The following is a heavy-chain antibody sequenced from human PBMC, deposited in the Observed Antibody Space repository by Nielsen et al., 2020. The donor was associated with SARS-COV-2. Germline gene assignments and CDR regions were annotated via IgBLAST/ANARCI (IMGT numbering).Heavy chain of an antibody. CDR1: GYTFTSYA. Sequence: ASVKVSCKASGYTFTSYAMNWVRQAPGQGLEWMGWINTNTGNPTYAQGFTGRFVFSLDTSVSTAYLQISSLKAEDTAVYYCAREMVYYDARWARMGFDYWGQGTLVTVSS. CDR3: AREMVYYDARWARMGFDY. J-gene: IGHJ4*02. CDR2: INTNTGNP. D-gene: IGHD3-3*01. V-gene: IGHV7-4-1*02.